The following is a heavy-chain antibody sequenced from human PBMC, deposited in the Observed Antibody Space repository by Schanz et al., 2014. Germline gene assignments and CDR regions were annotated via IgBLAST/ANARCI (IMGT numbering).Heavy chain of an antibody. CDR1: GFTFTTHS. Sequence: EVRLVESGGGLVQPGGSLRLSCAASGFTFTTHSMTWVRQAPGKGLEWVSGISGSGGSTYYADSVKGRFTISRDNSENTLYLQMNSLSADDTAVFYCAKGMGYCSGGTCYDYYYYGLDVWGQGTTVTVSS. D-gene: IGHD2-15*01. CDR2: ISGSGGST. V-gene: IGHV3-23*04. CDR3: AKGMGYCSGGTCYDYYYYGLDV. J-gene: IGHJ6*02.